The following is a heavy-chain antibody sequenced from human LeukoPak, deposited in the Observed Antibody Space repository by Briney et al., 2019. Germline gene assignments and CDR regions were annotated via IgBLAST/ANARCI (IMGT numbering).Heavy chain of an antibody. CDR2: MYYSGNT. J-gene: IGHJ4*02. CDR3: ARHGTRDGSGWYLIDV. V-gene: IGHV4-39*01. CDR1: GGSISGTTYY. Sequence: SETLSLSCAVSGGSISGTTYYWAWIRQPPGKGLDWIGSMYYSGNTYYNPSLNSRLTISVDTSDNQFSLKLSSVTAADTAVYYCARHGTRDGSGWYLIDVWGQGILVSVSS. D-gene: IGHD6-19*01.